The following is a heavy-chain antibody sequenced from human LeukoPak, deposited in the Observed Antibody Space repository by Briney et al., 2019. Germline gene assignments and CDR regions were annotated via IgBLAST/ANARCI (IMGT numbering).Heavy chain of an antibody. Sequence: SETLSLTCAVYGGSFSGYYWSWIRQPPGKGLEWIGEINHSGSTNYNPSLKSRVTISVDTSKNQFSLKLSSVTAADTAVYYCARGLVVVTAEWSDPWGQGTLVTVSS. CDR3: ARGLVVVTAEWSDP. CDR1: GGSFSGYY. CDR2: INHSGST. J-gene: IGHJ5*02. V-gene: IGHV4-34*01. D-gene: IGHD2-21*02.